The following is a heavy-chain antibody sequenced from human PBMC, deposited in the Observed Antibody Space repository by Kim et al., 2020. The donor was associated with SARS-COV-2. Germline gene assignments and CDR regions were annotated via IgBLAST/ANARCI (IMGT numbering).Heavy chain of an antibody. CDR1: GFTFSSYG. D-gene: IGHD3-9*01. V-gene: IGHV3-33*05. J-gene: IGHJ6*02. Sequence: GGSLRLSCAASGFTFSSYGMHWVRQAPGKGLEWVAVISYDGSNKYYADSVKGRFTISRDNSKNTLYLQMNSLRAEDTAVYYCARDGGHYDILTGYYVPPHYYYYGMDVWGQGTTVTVSS. CDR3: ARDGGHYDILTGYYVPPHYYYYGMDV. CDR2: ISYDGSNK.